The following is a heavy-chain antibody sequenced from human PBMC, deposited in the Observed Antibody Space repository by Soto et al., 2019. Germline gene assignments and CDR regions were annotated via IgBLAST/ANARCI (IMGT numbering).Heavy chain of an antibody. CDR3: ARVTAWGLGY. D-gene: IGHD7-27*01. Sequence: QVQLQESGPGLVKPSETLSLTCAVSGDSLNSGNCWTWVRQPPGKGLEWIGEIYYSGSSSYNPSLKSRVTISMDKSKNQFSLSVNSVTAADTATYYCARVTAWGLGYWGQGTLVIVSS. J-gene: IGHJ4*02. CDR1: GDSLNSGNC. CDR2: IYYSGSS. V-gene: IGHV4-4*02.